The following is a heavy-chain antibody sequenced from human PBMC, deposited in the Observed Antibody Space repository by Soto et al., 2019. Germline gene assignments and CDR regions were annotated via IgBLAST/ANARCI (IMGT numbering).Heavy chain of an antibody. CDR2: IYYSGST. V-gene: IGHV4-30-4*01. CDR3: ARVPGYSSNYYGMDV. J-gene: IGHJ6*02. Sequence: PSETLSLTCTFSIGSISSGDYYCSWIRQPPGKGLEWIGYIYYSGSTYYNPSLKSRVTISVDTSKNQFSLKLSSVTAADTAVYYCARVPGYSSNYYGMDVLGQGTTVIVSS. D-gene: IGHD6-13*01. CDR1: IGSISSGDYY.